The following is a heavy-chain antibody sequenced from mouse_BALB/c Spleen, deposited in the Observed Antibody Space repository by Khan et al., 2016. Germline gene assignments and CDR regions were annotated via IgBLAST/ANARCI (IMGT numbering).Heavy chain of an antibody. J-gene: IGHJ3*01. V-gene: IGHV1S137*01. CDR3: TRSRDYDGFAY. CDR2: ISTYNGHT. D-gene: IGHD2-4*01. Sequence: QVQLQQSGPEVVRPGVSVKISCKGSGYTFTDYAIHWVKQSHAKSLEWIGVISTYNGHTNYNQKLKGKATMTVDKSSSTAFMEIARLTSEDSAIYCCTRSRDYDGFAYWGQGTLVTVSA. CDR1: GYTFTDYA.